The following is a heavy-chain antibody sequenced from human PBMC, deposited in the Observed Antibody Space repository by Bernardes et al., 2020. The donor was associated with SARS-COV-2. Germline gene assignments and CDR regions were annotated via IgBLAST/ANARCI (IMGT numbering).Heavy chain of an antibody. J-gene: IGHJ4*02. CDR2: ISNDGSIT. D-gene: IGHD1-7*01. V-gene: IGHV3-30-3*01. Sequence: AEALYLSCTASGFTFSSSAIHWVRQDPGPGPAWVAVISNDGSITYYTDSVKGRFTISRDNSKNTLYLLMNSLRTDDTAVCYCTRGLELELITWFDYWGQGPLVTVS. CDR3: TRGLELELITWFDY. CDR1: GFTFSSSA.